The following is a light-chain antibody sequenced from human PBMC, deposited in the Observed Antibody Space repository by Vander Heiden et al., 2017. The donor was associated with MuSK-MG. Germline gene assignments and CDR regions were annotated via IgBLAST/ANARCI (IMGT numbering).Light chain of an antibody. J-gene: IGKJ4*01. CDR3: QQYTRYPLT. CDR1: QTLRNL. CDR2: KAS. Sequence: DIPMPPSPSTLSASVCARVPIPCRARQTLRNLLAWYQQKPGKAPKVLIYKASSLESGVPARFSGSGSGTEFTLTISSLQPDDFATYYCQQYTRYPLTFGGGTKVEIK. V-gene: IGKV1-5*03.